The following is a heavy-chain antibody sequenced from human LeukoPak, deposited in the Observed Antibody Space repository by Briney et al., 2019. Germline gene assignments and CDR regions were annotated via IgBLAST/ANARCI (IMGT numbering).Heavy chain of an antibody. CDR2: ISGSGGST. V-gene: IGHV3-23*01. Sequence: GGSLRLSCAASGFTFSSYAMSWVRQAPGKGLEWVSAISGSGGSTYYADSVKGRFTISRDNSKNTLYLQMNSLRAEDTAVYYCAKGSGSGSYQYYYGMDVWGQGTTVTVSS. CDR3: AKGSGSGSYQYYYGMDV. D-gene: IGHD3-10*01. J-gene: IGHJ6*02. CDR1: GFTFSSYA.